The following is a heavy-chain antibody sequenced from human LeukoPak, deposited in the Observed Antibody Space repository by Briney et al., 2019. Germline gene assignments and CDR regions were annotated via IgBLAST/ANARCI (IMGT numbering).Heavy chain of an antibody. Sequence: SETLCLTCTVSGVSISNYYWSWIRQPPGKGLECIGYIYYSGTTNYNPSLKSRVTISVDTSKNQFSLKLSSVTAADTAVYYCARHGGYSSPYLHWGQGTLVTVSS. CDR2: IYYSGTT. D-gene: IGHD6-13*01. J-gene: IGHJ1*01. CDR1: GVSISNYY. V-gene: IGHV4-59*08. CDR3: ARHGGYSSPYLH.